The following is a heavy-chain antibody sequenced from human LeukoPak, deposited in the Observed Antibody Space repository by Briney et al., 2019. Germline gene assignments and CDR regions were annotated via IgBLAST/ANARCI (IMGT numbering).Heavy chain of an antibody. CDR3: AKDNGGNSDF. Sequence: GGSLRLSCAASRFTFSGYAMTWVRQAPGKGLEWVSAITRSGDTTYYADSVKGRFTISRDNPKNTLYLQLNNLRAEDTAVYYCAKDNGGNSDFWGQGTLVTVSS. D-gene: IGHD4-23*01. CDR1: RFTFSGYA. V-gene: IGHV3-23*01. J-gene: IGHJ4*02. CDR2: ITRSGDTT.